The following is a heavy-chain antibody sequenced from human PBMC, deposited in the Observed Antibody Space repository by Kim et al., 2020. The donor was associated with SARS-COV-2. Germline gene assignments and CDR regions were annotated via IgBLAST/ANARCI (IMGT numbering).Heavy chain of an antibody. CDR3: AREGKARLDGFDY. Sequence: AQKLHGRVTMTRYTPISTAYMELSRLRSDDTAVYYCAREGKARLDGFDYWGQGTLVTVSS. D-gene: IGHD3-10*01. J-gene: IGHJ4*02. V-gene: IGHV1-2*02.